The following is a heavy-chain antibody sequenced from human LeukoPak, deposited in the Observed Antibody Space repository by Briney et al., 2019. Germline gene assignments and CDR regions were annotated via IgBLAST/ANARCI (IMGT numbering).Heavy chain of an antibody. D-gene: IGHD1-1*01. CDR1: GFTFSSYA. J-gene: IGHJ4*02. CDR3: SRERGDREFDY. V-gene: IGHV3-30-3*01. CDR2: ISYDGSNK. Sequence: GGSLRLSCAASGFTFSSYAMHWVRQAPGKGLEWAAVISYDGSNKYYADSVKARFTISRDNSKNTVFLQMDSLRAEDTAQYYCSRERGDREFDYWGQGTLVTVSS.